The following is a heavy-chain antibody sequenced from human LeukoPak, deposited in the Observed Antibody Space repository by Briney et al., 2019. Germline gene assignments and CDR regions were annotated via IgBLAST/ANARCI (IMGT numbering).Heavy chain of an antibody. CDR2: IYHSGSI. CDR3: ARGLSYCGNGVCGSPFDY. D-gene: IGHD2-8*01. V-gene: IGHV4-30-2*01. J-gene: IGHJ4*02. Sequence: PSQTLSLTCTVSGDSISSGVFYWSWIRQPPGKGLEWIGYIYHSGSIYYNPSLKSRVTISVDRSNNQFSLKLSSVTVADTAVYYCARGLSYCGNGVCGSPFDYWGQGTLVTVSS. CDR1: GDSISSGVFY.